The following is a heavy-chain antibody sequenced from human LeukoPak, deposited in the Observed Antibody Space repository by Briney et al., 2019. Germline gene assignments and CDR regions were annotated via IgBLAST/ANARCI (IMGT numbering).Heavy chain of an antibody. J-gene: IGHJ4*02. V-gene: IGHV5-51*01. Sequence: GESLKISCKGSGYTFTSYWIGWVRQMPGKGLEWMGILYPGDSDTRYSPSFQGQVSISVDKSISTAYLQWTSLKASDTAMYYCARRGSGWYVDYWGQGTLVTVSS. D-gene: IGHD6-19*01. CDR3: ARRGSGWYVDY. CDR2: LYPGDSDT. CDR1: GYTFTSYW.